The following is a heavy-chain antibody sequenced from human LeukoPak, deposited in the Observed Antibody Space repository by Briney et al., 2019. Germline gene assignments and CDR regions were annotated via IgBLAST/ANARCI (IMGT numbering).Heavy chain of an antibody. CDR1: GFTFSSYW. V-gene: IGHV3-7*01. Sequence: GGSLRLSCAASGFTFSSYWMTWARQAPGKGLEWVANIKQDGSQKYYVDSVKGRLTISRDNAKNSVYLQVNSLRVEDTAVYYCAGIGYSSSSLDYWGQGTPVTVSS. J-gene: IGHJ4*02. CDR2: IKQDGSQK. CDR3: AGIGYSSSSLDY. D-gene: IGHD6-13*01.